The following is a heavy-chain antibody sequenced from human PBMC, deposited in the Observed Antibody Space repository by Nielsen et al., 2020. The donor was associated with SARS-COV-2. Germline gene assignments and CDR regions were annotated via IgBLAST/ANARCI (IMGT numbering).Heavy chain of an antibody. CDR2: IKGDASST. D-gene: IGHD4-17*01. CDR3: AITHDYGDYEDY. J-gene: IGHJ4*02. V-gene: IGHV3-74*01. CDR1: GFTFTSYW. Sequence: GESLKISCAASGFTFTSYWMHWFRQASGKGLVWVSRIKGDASSTAYADSVKGRFAISRDNAKNMLYLQMNSLRDEDTAVYYCAITHDYGDYEDYWGQGTLVTVSS.